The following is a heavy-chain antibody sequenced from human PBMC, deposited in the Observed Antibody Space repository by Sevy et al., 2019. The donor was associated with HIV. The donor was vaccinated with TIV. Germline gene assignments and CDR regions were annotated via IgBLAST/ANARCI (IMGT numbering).Heavy chain of an antibody. V-gene: IGHV3-9*01. CDR3: VKDKESRVIIPAAMAFYGLDV. D-gene: IGHD2-2*01. J-gene: IGHJ6*02. CDR1: GFTFDDYG. Sequence: GGSLRLSCAASGFTFDDYGMHWIRQTPGKGLEWVSSISWNSGGIAYAASVKGRFTISRDNAKNSQSLQMNSLRAEDTALYYCVKDKESRVIIPAAMAFYGLDVWGQGTTVTVSS. CDR2: ISWNSGGI.